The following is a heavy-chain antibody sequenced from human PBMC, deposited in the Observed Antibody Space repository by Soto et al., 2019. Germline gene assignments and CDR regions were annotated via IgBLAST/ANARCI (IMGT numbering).Heavy chain of an antibody. D-gene: IGHD1-26*01. J-gene: IGHJ4*02. CDR2: INSDGTIT. V-gene: IGHV3-74*01. Sequence: EVQLVESGGGLVQPGGCLRLSCEISGFNFTTYWMHWVRQAPGKGVVWVSRINSDGTITDYADSVKGRFIISRDNAKKTLYLEMNSLRADDTAVYYCTRDGGGRYYGGFDNWGQGTLVTVSS. CDR3: TRDGGGRYYGGFDN. CDR1: GFNFTTYW.